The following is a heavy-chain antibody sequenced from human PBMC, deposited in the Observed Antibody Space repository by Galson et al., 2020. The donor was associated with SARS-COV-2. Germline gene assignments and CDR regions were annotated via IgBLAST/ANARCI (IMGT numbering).Heavy chain of an antibody. J-gene: IGHJ4*02. CDR1: GFDFSDYA. D-gene: IGHD3-10*01. Sequence: GGSLRLSCEASGFDFSDYAMNWVRQAPGKGLEWVAIISYDGRNKHFAASVRGRFTVSRDNSKNIMFLQMNSLGLQDTARYYCARDLYNPVSLAAGGGFDSWGQGPLVTVSS. V-gene: IGHV3-30*04. CDR2: ISYDGRNK. CDR3: ARDLYNPVSLAAGGGFDS.